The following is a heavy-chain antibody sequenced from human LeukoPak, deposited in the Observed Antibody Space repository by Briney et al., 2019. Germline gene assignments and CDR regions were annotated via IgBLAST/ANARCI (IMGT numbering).Heavy chain of an antibody. CDR1: GGSISSYY. CDR2: IYYSGST. V-gene: IGHV4-59*08. J-gene: IGHJ6*02. Sequence: PSETLSLTCTVSGGSISSYYWSWLRQPPGKGLEWVGYIYYSGSTNYNPSLNSRVTISVDTSKNQFSLKLSSVTTADTAVYYCARRVRYCSGGSCYNRHGMDVWGQGTTVTVSS. D-gene: IGHD2-15*01. CDR3: ARRVRYCSGGSCYNRHGMDV.